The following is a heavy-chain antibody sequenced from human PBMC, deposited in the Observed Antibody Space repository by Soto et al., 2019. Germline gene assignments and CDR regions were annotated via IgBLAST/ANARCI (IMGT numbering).Heavy chain of an antibody. CDR1: GGSIGSYY. CDR2: IYYSGST. Sequence: SETLSLTCSVSGGSIGSYYWSWIRQPPGKGLEWIGYIYYSGSTNYNPSLKSRVTISVDTSKNQFSLKLSSVTAEDTAVYYRARDLTIPRWGLFDYWGQGTLVTVSS. J-gene: IGHJ4*02. V-gene: IGHV4-59*12. CDR3: ARDLTIPRWGLFDY. D-gene: IGHD1-26*01.